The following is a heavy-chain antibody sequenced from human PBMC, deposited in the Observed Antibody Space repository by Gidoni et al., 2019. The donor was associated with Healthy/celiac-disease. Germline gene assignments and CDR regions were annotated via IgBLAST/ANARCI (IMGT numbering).Heavy chain of an antibody. D-gene: IGHD5-12*01. CDR1: GFTFSSYG. CDR2: ISYDGSNK. CDR3: ASVRSYEDDY. J-gene: IGHJ4*02. V-gene: IGHV3-30*03. Sequence: QVQLVESGGGVVQPGRSLRLSCAASGFTFSSYGMHWVRQAPGKGLEWVAVISYDGSNKYYADSVKGRFTISRDNSKNTLYLQMNSLRAEDTAVYYCASVRSYEDDYWGQGTLVTVSS.